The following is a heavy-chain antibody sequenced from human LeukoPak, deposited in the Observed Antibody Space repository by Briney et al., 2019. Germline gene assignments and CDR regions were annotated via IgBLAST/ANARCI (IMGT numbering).Heavy chain of an antibody. J-gene: IGHJ5*02. CDR1: GGTFSSYA. CDR2: IIPIFGIA. CDR3: ARDGRAAQPYNWFDP. D-gene: IGHD6-13*01. Sequence: GASVKVSCKASGGTFSSYAISWVRQAPGQGLEWMGRIIPIFGIANYAQKFQGRVTITADKSTSTAYMELSSLRSEDTAVYYCARDGRAAQPYNWFDPWGQGTLVTVSS. V-gene: IGHV1-69*04.